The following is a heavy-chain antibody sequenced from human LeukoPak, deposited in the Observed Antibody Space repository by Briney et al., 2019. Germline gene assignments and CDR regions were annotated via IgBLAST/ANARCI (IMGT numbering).Heavy chain of an antibody. CDR1: GFTFSDYY. Sequence: PGGSLRLSCEASGFTFSDYYMSWIRQAPGKGLEWVSYISSGSGSTISYADSVKGRFTISRDNGKNSLYLQMNSLRAEDTAVYYCARAPYSSSWYLFDYWGQGTLVTVSS. CDR3: ARAPYSSSWYLFDY. J-gene: IGHJ4*02. D-gene: IGHD6-13*01. V-gene: IGHV3-11*01. CDR2: ISSGSGSTI.